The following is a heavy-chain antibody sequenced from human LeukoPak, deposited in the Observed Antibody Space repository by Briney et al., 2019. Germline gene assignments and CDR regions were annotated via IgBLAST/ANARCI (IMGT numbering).Heavy chain of an antibody. CDR1: GFTFSSYA. CDR3: ATHLITMVRGVITLYYFDY. Sequence: PGGSLRLSCAASGFTFSSYAMSWVRQAPGKGLEWVSAIRGSGGSTYYADSVKGRFTISRDNSKNTLYLQMNSLRAEDTAVYYCATHLITMVRGVITLYYFDYWGQGTLVTVSS. J-gene: IGHJ4*02. D-gene: IGHD3-10*01. V-gene: IGHV3-23*01. CDR2: IRGSGGST.